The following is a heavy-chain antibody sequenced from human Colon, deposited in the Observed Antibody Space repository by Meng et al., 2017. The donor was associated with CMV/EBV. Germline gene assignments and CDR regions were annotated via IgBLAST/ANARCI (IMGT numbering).Heavy chain of an antibody. CDR1: GGSFSGYY. Sequence: GSLRLSCAVYGGSFSGYYWTWIRQPPGTGLEWIGEINHSGSTKYNASLKSRVTTSVDTSKNQFSLKLSSVTAEDTAVYYCASLDQDCSSTSCYWRQTRFDYWGQGTLVTVSS. J-gene: IGHJ4*02. CDR3: ASLDQDCSSTSCYWRQTRFDY. CDR2: INHSGST. D-gene: IGHD2-2*01. V-gene: IGHV4-34*01.